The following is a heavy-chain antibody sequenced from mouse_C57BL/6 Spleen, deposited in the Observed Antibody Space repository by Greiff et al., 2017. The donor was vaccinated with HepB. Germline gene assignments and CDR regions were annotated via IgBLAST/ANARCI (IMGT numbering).Heavy chain of an antibody. D-gene: IGHD1-2*01. CDR3: TKDGGAWFAY. V-gene: IGHV6-3*01. CDR1: GFTFSNYW. J-gene: IGHJ3*01. CDR2: IRLKSDNYAT. Sequence: EVMLVESGGGLVQPGGSMKLSCVASGFTFSNYWMNWVRQSPEKGLEWVAQIRLKSDNYATHYAESVKGRFTISRDDSKSSVYLQMNNLRAEDTGIYYCTKDGGAWFAYWGQGTLVTVSA.